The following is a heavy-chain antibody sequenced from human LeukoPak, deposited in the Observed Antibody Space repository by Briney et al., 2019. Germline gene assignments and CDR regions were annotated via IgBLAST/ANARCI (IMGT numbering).Heavy chain of an antibody. CDR1: GFTFSSYA. J-gene: IGHJ4*02. D-gene: IGHD6-19*01. V-gene: IGHV3-30*04. Sequence: GGSLRLSCAASGFTFSSYAMHWVRQAPGKGLEWVAIISYDGSNKYYADSVKGRFTISRDNSKNTLYLQINSLRAEDTAIYYCAKDHLPGIVVADRDYWGQGTLVTVSS. CDR3: AKDHLPGIVVADRDY. CDR2: ISYDGSNK.